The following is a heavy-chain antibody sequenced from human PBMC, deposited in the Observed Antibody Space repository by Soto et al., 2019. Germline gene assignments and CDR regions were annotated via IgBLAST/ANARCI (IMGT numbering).Heavy chain of an antibody. J-gene: IGHJ4*02. CDR1: GGTFNIYA. V-gene: IGHV1-69*13. CDR2: IIPVFGTP. D-gene: IGHD3-3*01. Sequence: EASVKVSCKASGGTFNIYAISWVRQAPGQGLEWMGGIIPVFGTPSYAQKFRGRVTITADESTSTAYMELSGLKSEDTAVYYCARAPYYDFWRGYCFFDSWGQERLVTVYS. CDR3: ARAPYYDFWRGYCFFDS.